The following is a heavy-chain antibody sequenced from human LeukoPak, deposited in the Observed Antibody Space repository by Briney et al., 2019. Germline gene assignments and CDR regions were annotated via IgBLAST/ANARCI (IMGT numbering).Heavy chain of an antibody. CDR3: AKSGAAAVRYYFDY. CDR2: IRYDGSNK. D-gene: IGHD6-13*01. J-gene: IGHJ4*02. CDR1: GFTFSSYG. Sequence: GGSLTLSCAASGFTFSSYGMHWVRQAPGKGLEWVAFIRYDGSNKYYADSVKGRFTISRDNSKNTLYLQMNRLRAEDTAVYYCAKSGAAAVRYYFDYWGQGTLVTVSS. V-gene: IGHV3-30*02.